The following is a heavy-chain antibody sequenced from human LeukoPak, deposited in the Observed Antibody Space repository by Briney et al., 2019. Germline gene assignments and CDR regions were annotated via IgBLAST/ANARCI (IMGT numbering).Heavy chain of an antibody. CDR3: TRYNNDHFDY. CDR1: GFTFGGYG. V-gene: IGHV3-33*01. Sequence: GGSLRLSCAGSGFTFGGYGMHWFRQTPGKGLEWVAVIAYDGSRAFYADSVKGRFTISRDNSKNTMSVQMDDLRAEDTAVYYCTRYNNDHFDYWGQGTLVTVYS. D-gene: IGHD1-14*01. J-gene: IGHJ4*02. CDR2: IAYDGSRA.